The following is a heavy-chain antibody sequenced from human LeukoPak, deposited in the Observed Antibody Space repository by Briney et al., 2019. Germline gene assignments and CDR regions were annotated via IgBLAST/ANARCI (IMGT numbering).Heavy chain of an antibody. CDR2: IYTSEST. CDR1: GGSISSYY. Sequence: SETLSLTSTVSGGSISSYYWSWIRQPAGKGLEWIGRIYTSESTNYNPSLKSRVTMSVDTSNNQFSLKLSSVTAADTAVYYCARLIAAAAYNWFDPWGQGTLVTVSS. CDR3: ARLIAAAAYNWFDP. D-gene: IGHD6-13*01. J-gene: IGHJ5*02. V-gene: IGHV4-4*07.